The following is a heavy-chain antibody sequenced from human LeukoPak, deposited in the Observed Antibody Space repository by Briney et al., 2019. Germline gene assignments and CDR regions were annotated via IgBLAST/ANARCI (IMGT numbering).Heavy chain of an antibody. D-gene: IGHD2-2*01. J-gene: IGHJ4*02. CDR1: GFTFSSYA. Sequence: PGGSLRLSCAASGFTFSSYAMSWVRQAPGKGLEWVSAISGSGGSTFYADSVRGRFTISRDNSKNTLYLQMNSLRAEDTAVYSCAKDYYCSSTSCSLFDYWGQGTLVTVSS. CDR3: AKDYYCSSTSCSLFDY. CDR2: ISGSGGST. V-gene: IGHV3-23*01.